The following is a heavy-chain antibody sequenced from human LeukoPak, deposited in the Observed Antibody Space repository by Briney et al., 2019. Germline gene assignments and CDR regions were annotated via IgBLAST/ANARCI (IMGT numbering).Heavy chain of an antibody. Sequence: SVKVSCKASGGTFSSYAISWVRQAPGQGLEWMGGIIPIFGTANYAQKFQGRVTITTDESTSTAYMELSSLRSEDTAVYYCARDSYYYCDSSGNNWFDPWGQGTLVTVSS. V-gene: IGHV1-69*05. CDR3: ARDSYYYCDSSGNNWFDP. CDR2: IIPIFGTA. CDR1: GGTFSSYA. J-gene: IGHJ5*02. D-gene: IGHD3-22*01.